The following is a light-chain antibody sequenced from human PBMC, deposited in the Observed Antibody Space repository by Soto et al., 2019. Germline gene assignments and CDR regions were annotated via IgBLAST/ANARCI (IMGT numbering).Light chain of an antibody. Sequence: ALTQPASVSGSPGQSITISCTGSSSDVGGHDYVSWYQQHPGSAPRLIINEVTNRPSGVSDRFSGSKSGNTASLTVSRLQAEDEADYYCAPYTTSTTQVFGGGTQLTVL. CDR3: APYTTSTTQV. J-gene: IGLJ3*02. CDR2: EVT. V-gene: IGLV2-14*01. CDR1: SSDVGGHDY.